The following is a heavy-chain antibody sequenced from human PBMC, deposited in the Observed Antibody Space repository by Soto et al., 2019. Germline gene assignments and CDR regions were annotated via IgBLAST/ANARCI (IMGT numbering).Heavy chain of an antibody. CDR1: GYSFNDNW. D-gene: IGHD6-6*01. J-gene: IGHJ4*02. CDR3: ARQGHGSSSDFDY. V-gene: IGHV5-51*01. CDR2: IDPDDSDT. Sequence: PGESLKISCKGSGYSFNDNWIAWVRQKPGRGLEWMGVIDPDDSDTRYSPSFQGQATFSADKSISTAFMHWRSLEASDTAIYFCARQGHGSSSDFDYWGLGTRVTVSS.